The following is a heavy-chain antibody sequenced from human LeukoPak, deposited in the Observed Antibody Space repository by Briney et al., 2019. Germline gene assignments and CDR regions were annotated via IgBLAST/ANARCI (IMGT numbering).Heavy chain of an antibody. V-gene: IGHV3-7*05. CDR2: IKQDGSEK. Sequence: GGSLRLSCAASGFTFSSYWMSWVRQAPGKGLEWVANIKQDGSEKYYVDSVKGRFTISRDNDKNSLYLQMNSLRAEDTAVYYCAWIDWYTSRWYWNYWGQGTLVTVSS. CDR3: AWIDWYTSRWYWNY. J-gene: IGHJ4*02. CDR1: GFTFSSYW. D-gene: IGHD6-13*01.